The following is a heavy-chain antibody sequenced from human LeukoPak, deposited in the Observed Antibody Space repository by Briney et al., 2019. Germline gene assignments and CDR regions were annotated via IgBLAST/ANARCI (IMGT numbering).Heavy chain of an antibody. V-gene: IGHV4-39*01. CDR2: IYYRGST. Sequence: SETLSLTCTTSGDSISSSSYYWGWIRQPPGKGLEWIGDIYYRGSTYYNPSLKSRVSISIDTSNNQFSLTLNSVTAADTALYFCARRRYYDSTGYLDWGQGTLVTVSS. J-gene: IGHJ1*01. CDR3: ARRRYYDSTGYLD. D-gene: IGHD3-22*01. CDR1: GDSISSSSYY.